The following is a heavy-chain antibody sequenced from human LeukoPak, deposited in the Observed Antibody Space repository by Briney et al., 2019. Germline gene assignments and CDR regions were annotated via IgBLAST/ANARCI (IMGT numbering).Heavy chain of an antibody. J-gene: IGHJ5*02. Sequence: GRSLRLSCAVSGFTFSSYAMSWVRQAPGKGLEWVSSISGSGGSTDYADSVKGRFTISRDNSKSTLYLQMNSLRPEDTAVYYCAKDLERWFDPWGQGTLVTVSS. CDR2: ISGSGGST. CDR1: GFTFSSYA. CDR3: AKDLERWFDP. D-gene: IGHD5-24*01. V-gene: IGHV3-23*01.